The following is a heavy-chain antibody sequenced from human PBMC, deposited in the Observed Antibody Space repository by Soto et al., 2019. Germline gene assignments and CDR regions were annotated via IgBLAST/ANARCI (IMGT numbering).Heavy chain of an antibody. V-gene: IGHV1-8*01. J-gene: IGHJ4*02. Sequence: ASVKVSCKASGYTFTSYDINWVRQATGQGLEWMGWMNPNSGITGYAQKFQGRVTMTRNTSISTAYMELSSLRSEDTAVYYCARSAPGYCSGGSCYPYWGQGTLVTVSS. D-gene: IGHD2-15*01. CDR1: GYTFTSYD. CDR3: ARSAPGYCSGGSCYPY. CDR2: MNPNSGIT.